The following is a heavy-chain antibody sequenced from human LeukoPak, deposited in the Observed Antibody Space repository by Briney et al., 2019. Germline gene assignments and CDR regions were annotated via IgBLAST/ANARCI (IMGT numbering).Heavy chain of an antibody. CDR3: ARHESEGSGNYYKGAFDM. Sequence: SETLSLTCTVSGGSISGSSYYWDWIRQPPGKGLEWIGSIYYSGSTYYTPSLKSRVTISVDTSKNQFSLKLSSATAADTAVYYCARHESEGSGNYYKGAFDMWGQGTMVTVSS. V-gene: IGHV4-39*01. CDR1: GGSISGSSYY. J-gene: IGHJ3*02. D-gene: IGHD3-10*01. CDR2: IYYSGST.